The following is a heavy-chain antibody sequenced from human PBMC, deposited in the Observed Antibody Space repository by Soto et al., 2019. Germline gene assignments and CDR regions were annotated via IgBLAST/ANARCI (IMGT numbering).Heavy chain of an antibody. J-gene: IGHJ3*02. D-gene: IGHD3-9*01. Sequence: GSLRLSCAASGFTFSSYWMSWVRQAPGKGLEWVANIKQDGSEKYYVDSVKGRFTISRDNAKNSLYLQMNSLRAEDTAVYYCARDSSDDILTGYYNDAFDIWGQGTMVTVSS. CDR1: GFTFSSYW. CDR3: ARDSSDDILTGYYNDAFDI. CDR2: IKQDGSEK. V-gene: IGHV3-7*01.